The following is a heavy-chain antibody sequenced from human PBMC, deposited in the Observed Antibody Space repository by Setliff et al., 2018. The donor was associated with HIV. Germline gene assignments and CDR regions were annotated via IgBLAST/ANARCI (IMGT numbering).Heavy chain of an antibody. CDR3: TTGVRVFRYTSGWTPYSFFDS. D-gene: IGHD6-25*01. V-gene: IGHV1-24*01. J-gene: IGHJ4*02. Sequence: ASVKVSCKVSGYSLTEFPMHWVRQAPGKGLEWMGGFDPEDGETIHAQNFQGRVTMTEDTSTDTAYLELSGLRSEDTAVYYCTTGVRVFRYTSGWTPYSFFDSWGRGTLVTVSS. CDR2: FDPEDGET. CDR1: GYSLTEFP.